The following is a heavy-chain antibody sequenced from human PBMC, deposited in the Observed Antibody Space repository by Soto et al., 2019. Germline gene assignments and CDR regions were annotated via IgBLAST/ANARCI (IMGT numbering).Heavy chain of an antibody. J-gene: IGHJ4*02. CDR1: GFTFSSHA. D-gene: IGHD7-27*01. CDR2: INGSGVNT. CDR3: AKSLTGASSPTDY. Sequence: GGSLRLSCAASGFTFSSHAMNWVRQAPGKGLEWVSTINGSGVNTYYADSVKGRFTISRDNSKNTLFLQMNFLRAEDTAVYYCAKSLTGASSPTDYWGQGTLVTVSS. V-gene: IGHV3-23*01.